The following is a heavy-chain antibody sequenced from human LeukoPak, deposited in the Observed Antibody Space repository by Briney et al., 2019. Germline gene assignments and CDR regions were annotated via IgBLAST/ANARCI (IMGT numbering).Heavy chain of an antibody. CDR3: AKEKRDRTYYYGSGSSYYYMDV. Sequence: GGSLRLSCAASGFTFSSYGMSWVRQAPGKGLEWVSAISGSGGSTYYADSVKGRFTISRGNSKNTLYLQMNSLRAEDTAVYYCAKEKRDRTYYYGSGSSYYYMDVWGKGTTVTISS. D-gene: IGHD3-10*01. CDR1: GFTFSSYG. CDR2: ISGSGGST. J-gene: IGHJ6*03. V-gene: IGHV3-23*01.